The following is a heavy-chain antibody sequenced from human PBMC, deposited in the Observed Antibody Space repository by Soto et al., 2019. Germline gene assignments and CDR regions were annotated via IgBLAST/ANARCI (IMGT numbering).Heavy chain of an antibody. Sequence: QITLKESGPTLVKPTQTLTLTCTFSGFSLSTSGVGVGWIRQPPGKALEWLALIYWDDDKRYSPSLKSRPTITKDTSKNQVVLTMTSMDPVDTASYFCAHRRGRGYHSYVAYWGQGTLVTVSS. D-gene: IGHD3-3*01. CDR3: AHRRGRGYHSYVAY. CDR2: IYWDDDK. V-gene: IGHV2-5*02. J-gene: IGHJ4*02. CDR1: GFSLSTSGVG.